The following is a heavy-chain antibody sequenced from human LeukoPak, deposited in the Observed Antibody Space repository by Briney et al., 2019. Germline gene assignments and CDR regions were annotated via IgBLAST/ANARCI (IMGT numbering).Heavy chain of an antibody. Sequence: ASVKVSCKASGYTFTSYGISWVRQAPGQGLECMGWINPNTGGIYHPQRFQGRVTMTRDTSISTASMELSGLTSDDTAVYYCARGAYPYCSRGTCFLAHFDSWGQGTLVTVSS. V-gene: IGHV1-2*02. CDR3: ARGAYPYCSRGTCFLAHFDS. CDR1: GYTFTSYG. CDR2: INPNTGGI. D-gene: IGHD2-15*01. J-gene: IGHJ4*02.